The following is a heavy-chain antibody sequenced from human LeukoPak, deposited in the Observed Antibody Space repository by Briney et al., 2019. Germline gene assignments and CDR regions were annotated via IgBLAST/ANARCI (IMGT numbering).Heavy chain of an antibody. CDR3: ARVSSRPGAYGDYFDY. CDR2: INHSGST. J-gene: IGHJ4*02. D-gene: IGHD4-17*01. Sequence: PSETLSLTCAVYGGSFSGYYWSWIRQPPGKGLEWIGEINHSGSTNYNPSLKSRVTISVDTSKNQFSLKLSSVTAADTAVYYCARVSSRPGAYGDYFDYWGQGTLVTVSS. CDR1: GGSFSGYY. V-gene: IGHV4-34*01.